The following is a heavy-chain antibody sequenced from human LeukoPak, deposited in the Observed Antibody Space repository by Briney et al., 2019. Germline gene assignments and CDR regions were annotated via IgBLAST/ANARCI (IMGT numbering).Heavy chain of an antibody. J-gene: IGHJ6*03. CDR3: ARGRRGILYYYYYYMDV. V-gene: IGHV4-38-2*02. CDR1: GYSIRSGYY. CDR2: IYHSGST. D-gene: IGHD1-14*01. Sequence: PSETLSLTCTVSGYSIRSGYYWGWIRQPPGKGLEWIGSIYHSGSTYYNPSLRSRVTISVDTSKNQFSLKLSSVTAADTAVYYCARGRRGILYYYYYYMDVWGKGTTVTVSS.